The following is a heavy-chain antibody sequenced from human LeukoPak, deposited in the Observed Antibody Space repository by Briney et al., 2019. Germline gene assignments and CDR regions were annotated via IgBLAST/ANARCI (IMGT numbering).Heavy chain of an antibody. CDR1: GGSINRYY. J-gene: IGHJ4*02. V-gene: IGHV4-59*08. Sequence: SETLSLTCTVSGGSINRYYWSWIRQPPGKGLEWMGYVYYSGKTKYNPSLKSRVTISVDTSKNHISLRLKSVTAADTAVYYCARHIDDYGDANFDSWGQGTLVTVSS. CDR2: VYYSGKT. D-gene: IGHD4-17*01. CDR3: ARHIDDYGDANFDS.